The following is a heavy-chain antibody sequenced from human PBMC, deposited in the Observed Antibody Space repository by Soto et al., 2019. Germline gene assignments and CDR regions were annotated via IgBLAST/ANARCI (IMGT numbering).Heavy chain of an antibody. J-gene: IGHJ6*02. CDR3: ARAHGNYYYGMDV. Sequence: QVQLQESGPGLVKPSGTLSLTCAVSGGSISSSNWWSWVRQPPGKGLEWIGEIYHSGSTNYNPSPTXRXXISVDKSKNQFSRKLISVTAADTAVYYCARAHGNYYYGMDVWGQGTTVTVSS. V-gene: IGHV4-4*02. CDR1: GGSISSSNW. CDR2: IYHSGST. D-gene: IGHD4-17*01.